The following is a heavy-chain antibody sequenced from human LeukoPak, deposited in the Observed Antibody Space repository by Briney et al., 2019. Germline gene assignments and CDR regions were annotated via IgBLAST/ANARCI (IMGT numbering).Heavy chain of an antibody. Sequence: GGSLRLSCAASGFTFDNYAMNWVRQAPGKGLEWLAYIRGGGGVTRYSDSVKDRFTISRDNSKNTLYLQMNSPRAEDTAIYYCAKCSASYYNDAFDIWGRGTMVTVSS. D-gene: IGHD3-10*01. J-gene: IGHJ3*02. V-gene: IGHV3-23*01. CDR2: IRGGGGVT. CDR1: GFTFDNYA. CDR3: AKCSASYYNDAFDI.